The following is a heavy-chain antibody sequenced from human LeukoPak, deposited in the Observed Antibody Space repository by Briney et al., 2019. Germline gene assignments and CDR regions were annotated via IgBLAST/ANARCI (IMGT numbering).Heavy chain of an antibody. CDR3: ARGEGYCSGGSCYSVHFQH. CDR2: IIPIFGTA. Sequence: GSSVKVSCKASGGTFSSYAISWVRQAPGQELEWMGGIIPIFGTANYAQKFQGRVTITADESTSTAYMELSSLRSEDTAVYYCARGEGYCSGGSCYSVHFQHWGQGTLVTVSS. J-gene: IGHJ1*01. V-gene: IGHV1-69*01. CDR1: GGTFSSYA. D-gene: IGHD2-15*01.